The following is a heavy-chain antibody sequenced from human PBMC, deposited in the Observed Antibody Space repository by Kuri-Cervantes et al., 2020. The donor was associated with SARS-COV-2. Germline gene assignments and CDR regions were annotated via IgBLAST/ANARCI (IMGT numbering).Heavy chain of an antibody. V-gene: IGHV1-8*02. CDR1: GYTFTSYD. J-gene: IGHJ6*03. Sequence: ASVKVSCKASGYTFTSYDINWVRQATGQGLEWMGWMNPNSGNTGYAQKFQGRVTMTRNTSISTAYMELSSLRSEETAVYYCARTLPRKRFLEWLPPGHYYYYMDVWGKGTTVTVSS. D-gene: IGHD3-3*01. CDR3: ARTLPRKRFLEWLPPGHYYYYMDV. CDR2: MNPNSGNT.